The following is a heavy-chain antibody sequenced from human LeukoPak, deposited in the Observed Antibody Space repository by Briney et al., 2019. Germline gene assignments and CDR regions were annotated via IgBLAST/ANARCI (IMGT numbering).Heavy chain of an antibody. V-gene: IGHV3-66*04. CDR3: ARPYSSGVGSVY. CDR1: GFSVSNNY. CDR2: IHNDDTT. Sequence: GGSLRLSCAASGFSVSNNYMNWVRQAPGKGLEWVSVIHNDDTTYYSDSVKGRFTVSRDNSKNTLYLQMNSLRAEDTAVYYCARPYSSGVGSVYWGQGTLVTVS. D-gene: IGHD6-19*01. J-gene: IGHJ4*02.